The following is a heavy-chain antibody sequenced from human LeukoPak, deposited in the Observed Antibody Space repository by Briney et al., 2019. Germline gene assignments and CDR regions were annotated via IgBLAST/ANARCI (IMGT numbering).Heavy chain of an antibody. J-gene: IGHJ3*02. D-gene: IGHD3-10*01. V-gene: IGHV4-59*01. CDR3: ARAGSGIYSWDAFDI. CDR1: GGSISSYY. CDR2: IYYSGST. Sequence: SETLSLTCTVSGGSISSYYWSWIRQPPGKGLEWIGYIYYSGSTNYNPSLKSRVTISVDTSKNRFSLKLSSVTAADTAVYYCARAGSGIYSWDAFDIWGQGTMVTVSS.